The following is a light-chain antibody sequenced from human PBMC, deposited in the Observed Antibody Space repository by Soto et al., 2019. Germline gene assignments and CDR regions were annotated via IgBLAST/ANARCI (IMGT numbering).Light chain of an antibody. CDR1: QSVGYY. Sequence: EIVLTQSPATLSLSPGERATLSCRASQSVGYYLAWYQQKPCQAPRLLIYDASNRATDIPARFSGSGSGTDFTLTISSLEHEDLAVYYCQQRRNWPRTFGQGTKVEIK. J-gene: IGKJ1*01. CDR2: DAS. V-gene: IGKV3-11*01. CDR3: QQRRNWPRT.